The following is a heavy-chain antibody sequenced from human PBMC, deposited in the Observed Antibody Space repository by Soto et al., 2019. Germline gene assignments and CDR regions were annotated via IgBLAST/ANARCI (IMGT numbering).Heavy chain of an antibody. J-gene: IGHJ3*01. CDR1: GCTFTSYG. CDR3: ASIGVAATSGAFDL. Sequence: GASVKVSCKASGCTFTSYGINWVRQATGQGLEWMGGMNPNIGKTDYAQKFQGRVTMTANTSISTAYMELSSLRSEDTAVYYCASIGVAATSGAFDLWGQGTMVTVSS. V-gene: IGHV1-8*01. D-gene: IGHD6-19*01. CDR2: MNPNIGKT.